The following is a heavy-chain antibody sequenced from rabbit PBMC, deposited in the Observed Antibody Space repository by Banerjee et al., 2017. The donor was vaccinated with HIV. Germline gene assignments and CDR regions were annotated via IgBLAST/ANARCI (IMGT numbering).Heavy chain of an antibody. CDR3: ARDLAGVIGWNFNL. Sequence: QEQLEESGGDLVKPEGSLTLTCTASGFSFSSSYYMCWVSQAPGKGLEWIGCIDAGSSGNTVYASWAKGRFTISKTSSTTVTLQMTSLTAADTATYFCARDLAGVIGWNFNLWVQGTLVTVS. D-gene: IGHD4-1*01. CDR2: IDAGSSGNT. CDR1: GFSFSSSYY. J-gene: IGHJ4*01. V-gene: IGHV1S45*01.